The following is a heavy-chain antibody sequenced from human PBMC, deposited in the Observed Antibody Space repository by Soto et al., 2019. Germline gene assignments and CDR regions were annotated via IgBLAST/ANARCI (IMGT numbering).Heavy chain of an antibody. CDR1: VFTFSSYA. CDR3: ANQPDRITMVRGVYYFAF. V-gene: IGHV3-23*01. J-gene: IGHJ4*02. D-gene: IGHD3-10*01. Sequence: GGSLRLSCSASVFTFSSYAMSWVRQAPGKGLEWVSAISGSGGSTYYADSVKGRFTISRDNSKNTLYLQMNSLRAEDTAVYYCANQPDRITMVRGVYYFAFWGKGTLVTVYS. CDR2: ISGSGGST.